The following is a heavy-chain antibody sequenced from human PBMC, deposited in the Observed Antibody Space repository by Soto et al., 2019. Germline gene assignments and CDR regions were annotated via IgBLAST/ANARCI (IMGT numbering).Heavy chain of an antibody. CDR3: TRIRSSSWADY. CDR2: IKSKADGGTT. J-gene: IGHJ4*02. V-gene: IGHV3-15*07. Sequence: GGSLRLSCTVSGFTFSNAWMNWVRQAPGKGLEWVGRIKSKADGGTTDYAAPVKGRFTISRDDSENTLYLQMNSLKTEDTAVYYCTRIRSSSWADYWGQGTLVTVSS. D-gene: IGHD6-13*01. CDR1: GFTFSNAW.